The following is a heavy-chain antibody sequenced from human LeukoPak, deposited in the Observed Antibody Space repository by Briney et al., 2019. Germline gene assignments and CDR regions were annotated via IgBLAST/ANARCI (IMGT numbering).Heavy chain of an antibody. CDR1: GGSLSSHY. V-gene: IGHV4-59*11. Sequence: SETLSLTCSVSGGSLSSHYWSWVRQPPGKRLEWIGYIYYSGSTNYNPSLKGRAIISLDRSKNQVSLRLSSVTAADTAVYYCAREAVMDVWGQGTTVTVSS. CDR2: IYYSGST. CDR3: AREAVMDV. D-gene: IGHD6-19*01. J-gene: IGHJ6*02.